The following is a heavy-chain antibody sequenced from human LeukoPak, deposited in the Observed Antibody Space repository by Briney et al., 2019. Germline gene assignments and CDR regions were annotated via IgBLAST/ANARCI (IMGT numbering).Heavy chain of an antibody. CDR3: AKATQWLAFDY. CDR2: IYNSGTT. Sequence: SETLSLTCTVSGGSISSHFWSWIRQSPGKRLEWIGNIYNSGTTNCNPSLNSRVTISVDTPRNQLSLQLTSVTAADTAVYYCAKATQWLAFDYWGRGTLVTVSS. CDR1: GGSISSHF. D-gene: IGHD6-19*01. J-gene: IGHJ4*02. V-gene: IGHV4-59*11.